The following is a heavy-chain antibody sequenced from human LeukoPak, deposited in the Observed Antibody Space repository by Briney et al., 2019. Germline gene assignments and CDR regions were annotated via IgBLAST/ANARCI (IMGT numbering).Heavy chain of an antibody. CDR1: GGSISSSSYY. J-gene: IGHJ6*03. CDR2: FSYSGST. CDR3: ARLTKNDSGSFRFGKKKRGYMDV. Sequence: SETLSLTCTVSGGSISSSSYYWGWIRQPPGKGLEWIGSFSYSGSTYYNPSLESRVTISVDTSENTFALKPSSVTAADTAVYYCARLTKNDSGSFRFGKKKRGYMDVWGKGTTVTISS. D-gene: IGHD3-10*01. V-gene: IGHV4-39*02.